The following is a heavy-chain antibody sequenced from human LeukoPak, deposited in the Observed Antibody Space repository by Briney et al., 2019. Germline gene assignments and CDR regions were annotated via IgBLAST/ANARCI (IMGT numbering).Heavy chain of an antibody. Sequence: SETLSLTCAVYGGSFSGYYWSWIRQPPGKGLEWIGEINHSGGTKYNPSLRSRVTISLDTSKNQFSLKLSSVTAADTAIYYCARGVVAAAGRTFDFWGQGTLVTVSS. V-gene: IGHV4-34*01. CDR1: GGSFSGYY. D-gene: IGHD6-13*01. CDR3: ARGVVAAAGRTFDF. CDR2: INHSGGT. J-gene: IGHJ4*02.